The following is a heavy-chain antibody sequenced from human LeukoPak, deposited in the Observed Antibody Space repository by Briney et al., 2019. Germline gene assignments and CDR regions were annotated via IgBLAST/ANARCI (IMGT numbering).Heavy chain of an antibody. D-gene: IGHD7-27*01. CDR1: GVSLNNYY. J-gene: IGHJ2*01. V-gene: IGHV4-59*04. Sequence: SEALSLTCTVSGVSLNNYYLNWVRQAPGKGLEWLGYISYSGSTKYSPSLRRRGSMSLDTYKNQSSLRRISSIASDPAACYCFTARVWGSRWYFDLGGRGTLVTVSS. CDR3: FTARVWGSRWYFDL. CDR2: ISYSGST.